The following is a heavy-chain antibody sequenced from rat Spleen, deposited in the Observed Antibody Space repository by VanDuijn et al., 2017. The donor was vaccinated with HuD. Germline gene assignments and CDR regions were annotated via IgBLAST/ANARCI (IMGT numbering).Heavy chain of an antibody. CDR1: GFTFTNYA. CDR2: ISPSGGAS. D-gene: IGHD1-11*01. J-gene: IGHJ2*01. CDR3: ARREV. V-gene: IGHV5-19*01. Sequence: EVQLVESDGGLVQPGRSLKLSCAASGFTFTNYAMHWIRQAPTKGLEWVASISPSGGASYYLDSVKGRFTISRDDAKSTIYLYMNSLRSEDTATYYCARREVWGQGVMVTVSS.